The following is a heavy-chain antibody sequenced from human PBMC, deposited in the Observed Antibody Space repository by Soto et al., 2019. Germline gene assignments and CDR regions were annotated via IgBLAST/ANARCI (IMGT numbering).Heavy chain of an antibody. J-gene: IGHJ4*02. D-gene: IGHD3-22*01. Sequence: QVQLIQSAPEVKRPGASVRVSCRASGYTFTSYGLNWVRRAPGQGLEWMGRIASHDGSTVSAQSFQGKITLTRKTITNTAYLELGVLTSDETGMYFYWRNDSDDSTNFWGQGTLVTVSS. CDR2: IASHDGST. CDR1: GYTFTSYG. V-gene: IGHV1-18*04. CDR3: WRNDSDDSTNF.